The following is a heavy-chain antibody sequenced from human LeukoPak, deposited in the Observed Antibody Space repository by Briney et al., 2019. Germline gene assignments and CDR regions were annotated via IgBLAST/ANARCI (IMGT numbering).Heavy chain of an antibody. CDR1: GGSISSCY. CDR3: ARAPNTIVGATQEGFDY. D-gene: IGHD1-26*01. V-gene: IGHV4-4*07. J-gene: IGHJ4*02. Sequence: SETLSLTCTVSGGSISSCYWSWIRQPAGKGLEWIGRIYTSGSTNYNPSLKSRVTMSVDTSKNQFSLKLSSVTAADTAVYYCARAPNTIVGATQEGFDYWGQGTLVTVSS. CDR2: IYTSGST.